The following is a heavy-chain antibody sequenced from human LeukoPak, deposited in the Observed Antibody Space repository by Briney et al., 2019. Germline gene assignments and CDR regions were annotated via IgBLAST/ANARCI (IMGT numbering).Heavy chain of an antibody. CDR3: ARSGDSSGFYYYYYYMDV. V-gene: IGHV4-39*07. CDR1: GDSISSSNSY. Sequence: PSETLSLTCTVSGDSISSSNSYWGWIRQPPGKGLEWIGSIYCSGNTYYNPSLKSRVTISVDTSKNQFSLKLSSVTAADTAVYYCARSGDSSGFYYYYYYMDVWGKGTTVIVSS. D-gene: IGHD3-22*01. J-gene: IGHJ6*03. CDR2: IYCSGNT.